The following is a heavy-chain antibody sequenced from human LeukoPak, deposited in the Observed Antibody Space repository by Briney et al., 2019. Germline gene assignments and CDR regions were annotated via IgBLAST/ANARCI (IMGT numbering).Heavy chain of an antibody. V-gene: IGHV4-39*01. Sequence: SETLSLTCTVSGDSLSSRSHYWGWIRQPPGQGLEWIGSLSNSGNTYYNPSLKSRVTISVDTSKNEFSLKLSSVTAADTAVYYCVRWTAGTTEDSWGQGTLVTVSS. CDR3: VRWTAGTTEDS. CDR2: LSNSGNT. D-gene: IGHD1-1*01. J-gene: IGHJ4*02. CDR1: GDSLSSRSHY.